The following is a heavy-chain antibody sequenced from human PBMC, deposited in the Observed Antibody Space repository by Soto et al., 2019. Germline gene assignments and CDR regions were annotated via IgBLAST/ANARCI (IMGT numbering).Heavy chain of an antibody. Sequence: SETLSLTCTVSGGSVSSGSYYWRWIRQPPGKGLEWIWYIYYSGSTNYNRSLKSRVTISVDTSKNQFSLKLSSVTAADTAVYYYARTKGRSSGWSHWGQGTLVTVSS. CDR3: ARTKGRSSGWSH. J-gene: IGHJ4*02. D-gene: IGHD6-19*01. CDR1: GGSVSSGSYY. CDR2: IYYSGST. V-gene: IGHV4-61*01.